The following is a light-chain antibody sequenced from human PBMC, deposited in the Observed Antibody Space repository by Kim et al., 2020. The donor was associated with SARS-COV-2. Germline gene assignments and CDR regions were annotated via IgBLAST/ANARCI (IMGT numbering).Light chain of an antibody. V-gene: IGKV1-NL1*01. CDR2: TTS. J-gene: IGKJ4*01. Sequence: ASRGDRDNITSRASPVIGNSLVWYQQKSGQAPNLLVYTTSRLHSGVPSRFSGSGSGTDYTLTISSLQPEDFATYYCQQYSSVPLTFGGGTQVDIK. CDR3: QQYSSVPLT. CDR1: PVIGNS.